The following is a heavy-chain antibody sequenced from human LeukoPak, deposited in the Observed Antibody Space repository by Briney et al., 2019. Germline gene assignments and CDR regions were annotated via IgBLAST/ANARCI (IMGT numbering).Heavy chain of an antibody. J-gene: IGHJ2*01. CDR1: GGSISSGSYY. Sequence: SETLSLTCTVSGGSISSGSYYWSWIRQPAGKGLEWIGRIYTSGSTNYNPSLKSRVTISVDTSKNQFSLKLSSVTAADTAVYYCARRGVGYSYALLYWYFDLWGRGTLVTVSS. V-gene: IGHV4-61*02. D-gene: IGHD5-18*01. CDR2: IYTSGST. CDR3: ARRGVGYSYALLYWYFDL.